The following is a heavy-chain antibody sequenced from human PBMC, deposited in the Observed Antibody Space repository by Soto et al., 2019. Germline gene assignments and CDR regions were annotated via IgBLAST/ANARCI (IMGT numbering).Heavy chain of an antibody. Sequence: PGGSLRLSCAASGFTFGRYWMSWVRQAPGKGLEWVANIKQDGSEKYYVDSVKGRFTISRDNAKNSLYLQMNSLRAEDTAVYYCARDFALDAFDIWGQGTMVSVSS. V-gene: IGHV3-7*05. CDR1: GFTFGRYW. CDR3: ARDFALDAFDI. J-gene: IGHJ3*02. CDR2: IKQDGSEK.